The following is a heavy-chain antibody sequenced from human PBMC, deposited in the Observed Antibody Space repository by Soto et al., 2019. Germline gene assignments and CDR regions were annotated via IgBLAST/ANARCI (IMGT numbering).Heavy chain of an antibody. CDR3: ARRYGSAFDI. Sequence: QVQLQESGPGLVKPSETLSLTCTVSGGSISSYYWSWIRQPPRKGLEWIGYIYYSGSTNYNPSPKSRVTIXXDTSKNPFSLKLSSVTAADTAVYYCARRYGSAFDIWGQGTMVTVSS. V-gene: IGHV4-59*01. D-gene: IGHD3-10*01. CDR2: IYYSGST. CDR1: GGSISSYY. J-gene: IGHJ3*02.